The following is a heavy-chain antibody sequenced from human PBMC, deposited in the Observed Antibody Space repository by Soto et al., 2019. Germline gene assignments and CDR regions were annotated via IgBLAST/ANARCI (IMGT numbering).Heavy chain of an antibody. CDR2: INHSGST. J-gene: IGHJ6*02. CDR1: GGSFSGYY. D-gene: IGHD6-6*01. Sequence: SETLSLTCAVYGGSFSGYYWSWIRQPPGKGLEWIGEINHSGSTNYNPSLRSRVTISVDTSKNQSSLKLSSVTAGATAVYYCGRGGRAARFAHPSLDYYYYDGMDVWGQGTTVTVSS. CDR3: GRGGRAARFAHPSLDYYYYDGMDV. V-gene: IGHV4-34*01.